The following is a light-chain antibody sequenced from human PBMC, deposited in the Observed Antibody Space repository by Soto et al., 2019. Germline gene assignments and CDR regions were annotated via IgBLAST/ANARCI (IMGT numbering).Light chain of an antibody. Sequence: EIVMTQSPVTLSVSPGERATLSCRASQSVTSNLAWYQQKPGQAPRLLIYGAFTRATGIPARFSGSGSGTEFTLTISSLQSADFSVYYCQQYNNWPPWTFGQGTKVEIK. CDR3: QQYNNWPPWT. V-gene: IGKV3-15*01. J-gene: IGKJ1*01. CDR2: GAF. CDR1: QSVTSN.